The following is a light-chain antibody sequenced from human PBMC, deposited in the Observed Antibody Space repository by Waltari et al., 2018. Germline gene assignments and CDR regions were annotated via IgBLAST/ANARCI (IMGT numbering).Light chain of an antibody. CDR2: AAS. CDR3: QQSFAIPIT. Sequence: DIQMTQSPSSLSASVGDRVTITCRASQTISRYLNWYQAKGREAPKLLIFAASSLQSGVPSRFSGSGSGTDFTLTISSLQPEDFATYYCQQSFAIPITFGQGTQLEAK. CDR1: QTISRY. V-gene: IGKV1-39*01. J-gene: IGKJ5*01.